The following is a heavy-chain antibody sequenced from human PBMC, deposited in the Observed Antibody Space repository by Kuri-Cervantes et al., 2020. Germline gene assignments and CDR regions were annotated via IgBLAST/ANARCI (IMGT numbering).Heavy chain of an antibody. Sequence: SVKVSCKASGGTFSSYAISWVRQAPGQGLEWMGGIIPIFGTANYAQKFQGRVTIPADESPSTAYMELSSLRSEDTAVYYCARDYDILTGRDYWGQGTLVTVSS. D-gene: IGHD3-9*01. CDR1: GGTFSSYA. CDR2: IIPIFGTA. CDR3: ARDYDILTGRDY. V-gene: IGHV1-69*13. J-gene: IGHJ4*02.